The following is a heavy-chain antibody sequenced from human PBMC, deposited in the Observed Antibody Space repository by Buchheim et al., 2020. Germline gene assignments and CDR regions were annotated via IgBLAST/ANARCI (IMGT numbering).Heavy chain of an antibody. Sequence: QVQLVESGGGVVQPGRSLRLSCTASGFTFSSYGMHWVRQAPGKGLEWVAVIWYDGSNKYYADSVKGRFTISRDNSKNTLYLQMNSLRAEDTAVYYCARAIAAAGTPWHYWGQGTL. CDR1: GFTFSSYG. V-gene: IGHV3-33*01. D-gene: IGHD6-13*01. J-gene: IGHJ4*02. CDR3: ARAIAAAGTPWHY. CDR2: IWYDGSNK.